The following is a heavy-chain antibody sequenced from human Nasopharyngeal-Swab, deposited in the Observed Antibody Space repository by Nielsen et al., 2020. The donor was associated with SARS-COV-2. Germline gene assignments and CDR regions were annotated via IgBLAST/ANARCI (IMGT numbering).Heavy chain of an antibody. Sequence: SLKISCAASGFSFGDYAMHWVRQPPGKGLEWVSGISWNSGYIGHADSVEGRFTIPRDNAKNSLYLQMNSLRPEDTALYYCVKDGDSGYDYLGYWGQGTLVTVSS. CDR1: GFSFGDYA. CDR2: ISWNSGYI. J-gene: IGHJ4*02. CDR3: VKDGDSGYDYLGY. V-gene: IGHV3-9*01. D-gene: IGHD5-12*01.